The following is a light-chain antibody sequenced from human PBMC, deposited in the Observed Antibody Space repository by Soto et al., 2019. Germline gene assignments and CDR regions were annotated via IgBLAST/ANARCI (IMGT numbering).Light chain of an antibody. CDR2: DPS. V-gene: IGKV3-15*01. J-gene: IGKJ1*01. Sequence: EIVLTQSPATLSVSPGERATLSCRASQSIGGNLAWYQQKPGQAPRLLIYDPSARATGIPARFSGSGSGTEFTLTISSLQSEDFAVYYCQQYNNWPQTFGQGTKVDI. CDR1: QSIGGN. CDR3: QQYNNWPQT.